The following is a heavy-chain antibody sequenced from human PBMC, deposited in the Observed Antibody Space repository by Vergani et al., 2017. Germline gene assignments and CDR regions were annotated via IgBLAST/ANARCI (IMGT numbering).Heavy chain of an antibody. V-gene: IGHV3-48*04. CDR2: ISSSSSTI. J-gene: IGHJ4*02. D-gene: IGHD3-10*01. Sequence: VQLVESGGGVVQPGRSLRLSCAASGFTFSSYAMHWVRQAPGKGLEWVSYISSSSSTIYYADSVKGRFTISRDNAKNSLYLQMNSLRAEDTAVYYCAGARGVYCWGQGTLVTVSS. CDR3: AGARGVYC. CDR1: GFTFSSYA.